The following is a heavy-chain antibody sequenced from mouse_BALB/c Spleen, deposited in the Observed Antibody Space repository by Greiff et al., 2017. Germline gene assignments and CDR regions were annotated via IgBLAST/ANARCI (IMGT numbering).Heavy chain of an antibody. Sequence: EVQLQQSGTVLARPGASVKMSCKASGYTFTSYWMHWVKQRPGQGLEWIGAIYPGNSDTSYNQKFKGKAKLTAVTSTSTAYMELSSLTNEDSAVYYCTRSRDLGVLRLDYWGQGTTLTVSS. CDR3: TRSRDLGVLRLDY. CDR1: GYTFTSYW. J-gene: IGHJ2*01. D-gene: IGHD1-2*01. V-gene: IGHV1-5*01. CDR2: IYPGNSDT.